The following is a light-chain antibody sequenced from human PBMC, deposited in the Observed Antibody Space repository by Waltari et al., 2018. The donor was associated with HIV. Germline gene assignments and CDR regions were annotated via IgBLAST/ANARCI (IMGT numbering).Light chain of an antibody. J-gene: IGLJ1*01. CDR1: RRDVCGFTY. CDR2: DVT. CDR3: SSYTSNSRV. Sequence: QSPLTQTASVSGFRGPSITTSSPGTRRDVCGFTYSSWYQQHPGKAPTLMIYDVTNRPSGVSNRFSGSKSGNTASLTISGLQAEDEADYYCSSYTSNSRVFGTGTKVTVL. V-gene: IGLV2-14*03.